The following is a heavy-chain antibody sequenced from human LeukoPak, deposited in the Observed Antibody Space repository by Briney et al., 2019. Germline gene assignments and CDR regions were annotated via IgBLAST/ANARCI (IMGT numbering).Heavy chain of an antibody. Sequence: SETLSLTCSVSGGSISNYYWNWFRQPPGKGLEWIGYIYKSENTNYNPSLKSRVSISVDTSKNQLSLRLSSVTAADTAVYYCARGGDYVWGSYRLAYWGQGALVTVSS. CDR1: GGSISNYY. J-gene: IGHJ4*02. V-gene: IGHV4-59*01. CDR2: IYKSENT. CDR3: ARGGDYVWGSYRLAY. D-gene: IGHD3-16*02.